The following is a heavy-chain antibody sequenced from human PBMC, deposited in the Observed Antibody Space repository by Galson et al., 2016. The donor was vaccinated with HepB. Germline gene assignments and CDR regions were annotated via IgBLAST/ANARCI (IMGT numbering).Heavy chain of an antibody. D-gene: IGHD2/OR15-2a*01. J-gene: IGHJ6*02. CDR3: ARDNNYYYGMDV. CDR1: GFTVSSNY. Sequence: SLRLSCAASGFTVSSNYMTWVRQAPGKGLEWVSVIYSGGSPYYADSVKGRFIISRDNSKNTLYLQMNSLRAEDTAVYYCARDNNYYYGMDVWGQGTTVTVSS. CDR2: IYSGGSP. V-gene: IGHV3-53*01.